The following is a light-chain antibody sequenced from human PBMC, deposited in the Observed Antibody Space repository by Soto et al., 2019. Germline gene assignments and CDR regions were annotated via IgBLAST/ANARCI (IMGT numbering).Light chain of an antibody. Sequence: EIVLTQSPGTLSLSPGERATLSCRASQSVSSSYLAWYQQKPGQAPRLLIYGASSRATGIPDRFSGSGSGTDFTLTISRLEPEDFAVYYCQQYDSSPLTFGRGPKVEIK. J-gene: IGKJ4*01. CDR2: GAS. CDR1: QSVSSSY. CDR3: QQYDSSPLT. V-gene: IGKV3-20*01.